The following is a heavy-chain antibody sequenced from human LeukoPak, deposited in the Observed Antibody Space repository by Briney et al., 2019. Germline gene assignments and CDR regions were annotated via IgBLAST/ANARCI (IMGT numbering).Heavy chain of an antibody. CDR3: ARDRAIVVVIARGIDY. J-gene: IGHJ4*02. D-gene: IGHD2-21*01. V-gene: IGHV4-38-2*02. Sequence: PSETLSLTCTVSGYSISSGYYWGWIRQPPGKGLEWIGSIYHSGSTYYNPSLKSRVTISVDTSKNQFSLKLSSVTAADTAMYYCARDRAIVVVIARGIDYWGQGTPVTVSS. CDR2: IYHSGST. CDR1: GYSISSGYY.